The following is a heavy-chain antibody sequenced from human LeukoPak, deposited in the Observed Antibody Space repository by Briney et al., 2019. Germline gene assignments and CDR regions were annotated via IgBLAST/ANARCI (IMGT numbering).Heavy chain of an antibody. CDR3: ARGDYYYGMDV. Sequence: SETLSLTCAVYGGSFSGYYWSWIRQPPGKGLEWIGEISHSGSTNYNPSLKSRVTISVDTSKNQFSLKLSSVTAADTAVYYCARGDYYYGMDVWGQGTTVTVSS. CDR2: ISHSGST. CDR1: GGSFSGYY. V-gene: IGHV4-34*01. J-gene: IGHJ6*02.